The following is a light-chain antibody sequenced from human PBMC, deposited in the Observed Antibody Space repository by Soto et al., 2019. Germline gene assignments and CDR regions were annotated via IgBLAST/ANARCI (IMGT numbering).Light chain of an antibody. J-gene: IGKJ1*01. Sequence: DIQMTQSPSSLSASVGDRVIITCRASQSIRTYLNWYQQKPGKAPNLLIYSASTLQSGVPSRFSGSGSGTDFTLTINSLQPEDFATYYCQHFYNVPRTFGQGTKVEI. V-gene: IGKV1-39*01. CDR3: QHFYNVPRT. CDR1: QSIRTY. CDR2: SAS.